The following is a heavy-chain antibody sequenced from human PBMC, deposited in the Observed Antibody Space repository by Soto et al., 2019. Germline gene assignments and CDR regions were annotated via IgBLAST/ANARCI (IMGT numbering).Heavy chain of an antibody. J-gene: IGHJ6*02. CDR3: ARLTIFGVVPVRYYYGMDV. V-gene: IGHV4-34*01. D-gene: IGHD3-3*01. Sequence: SSETLSLTCAVYGGSFSGYYWSWIRQPPGKGLEWIGEINHSGSTNYNPSLKSRVTISVDTSKNQFSLKLSSVTAADTAVYYCARLTIFGVVPVRYYYGMDVWGQGTTVTVSS. CDR1: GGSFSGYY. CDR2: INHSGST.